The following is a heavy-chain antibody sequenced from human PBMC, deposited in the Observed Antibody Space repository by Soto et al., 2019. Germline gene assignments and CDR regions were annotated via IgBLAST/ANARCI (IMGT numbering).Heavy chain of an antibody. J-gene: IGHJ6*02. CDR1: GFTFSTYA. V-gene: IGHV3-23*01. D-gene: IGHD6-6*01. CDR3: GGDYWGSSGPLGYYYGMDV. CDR2: VGGSGGST. Sequence: GGSLRLSCAASGFTFSTYAMSWVRQAPGKGLEWVSVVGGSGGSTYYADSVKGRFTISRDNSKNTLYLQMNSLRAEDTAMYYSGGDYWGSSGPLGYYYGMDVGGQGTTVTVSS.